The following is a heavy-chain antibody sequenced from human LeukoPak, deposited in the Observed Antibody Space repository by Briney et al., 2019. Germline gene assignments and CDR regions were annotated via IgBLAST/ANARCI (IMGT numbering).Heavy chain of an antibody. CDR1: GFTFSSYS. CDR3: ARAAGDSSGYYHESYYFDY. Sequence: GGSLRLSCAASGFTFSSYSMNWVRQAPGKGLEWVSSISSSSSYIYYADSVKGRFTISRDNAKNSLYLQMNSLRAEDTAVNYCARAAGDSSGYYHESYYFDYWGQGTLVTVSS. V-gene: IGHV3-21*01. J-gene: IGHJ4*02. CDR2: ISSSSSYI. D-gene: IGHD3-22*01.